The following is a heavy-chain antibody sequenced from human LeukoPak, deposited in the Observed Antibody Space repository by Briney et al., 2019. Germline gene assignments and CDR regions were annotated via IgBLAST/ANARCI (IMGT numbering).Heavy chain of an antibody. CDR1: GGSISSYY. J-gene: IGHJ4*02. CDR2: IYTSGST. CDR3: ARGVYLGNGYYFDY. V-gene: IGHV4-4*07. D-gene: IGHD2-8*01. Sequence: SETLSLTCTVSGGSISSYYWNWIRQPAGKGLEWIGHIYTSGSTNYNSSLKSRVTVSVDTSKNQFSVKLNSVIAADTAMYYCARGVYLGNGYYFDYWGQGTLVTVSS.